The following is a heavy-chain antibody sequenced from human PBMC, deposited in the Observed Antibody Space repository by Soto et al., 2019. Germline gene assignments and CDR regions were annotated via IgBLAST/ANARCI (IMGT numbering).Heavy chain of an antibody. Sequence: VQLVESGGGVVQPGRSLRLSCAASGFTFSDYAMHWVRQAPGKGLEWVAVVSHDGRNTHYADSVKGPFTISRDSSKNTVSLEMTSPRAQDTAVYYCAKGGRQWLVTSDFNYWGQGALVTVSS. CDR1: GFTFSDYA. CDR3: AKGGRQWLVTSDFNY. J-gene: IGHJ4*02. D-gene: IGHD6-19*01. CDR2: VSHDGRNT. V-gene: IGHV3-30*18.